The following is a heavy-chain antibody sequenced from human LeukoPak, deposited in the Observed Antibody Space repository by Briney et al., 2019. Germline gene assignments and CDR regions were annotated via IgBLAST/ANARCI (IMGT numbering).Heavy chain of an antibody. J-gene: IGHJ4*02. V-gene: IGHV3-23*01. CDR1: GFTFSSYA. Sequence: SGGSLRLSCAASGFTFSSYAMSWVRQAPGKGLEWVSSISASAGTTYYADSVKGRFIISRDNSKNTLYLQMNSLRAEDTAVYYCAKDQGGVVVVKASTFDYWGQGTLVTVSS. D-gene: IGHD3-22*01. CDR3: AKDQGGVVVVKASTFDY. CDR2: ISASAGTT.